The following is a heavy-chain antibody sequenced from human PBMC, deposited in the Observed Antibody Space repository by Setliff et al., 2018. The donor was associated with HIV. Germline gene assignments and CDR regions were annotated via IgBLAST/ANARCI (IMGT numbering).Heavy chain of an antibody. CDR1: GFSLTTSAVG. Sequence: SGPTLVNPTQTLTLTCAFSGFSLTTSAVGVGWIRQPPGKALEWLALIYWDDDKRYRSSLKSRLTITKDTSKNQVVLTMTNMDPVDTATYYYAHSLYCSSSNCSGLLFDYWGQGTLVTVSS. D-gene: IGHD2-2*01. V-gene: IGHV2-5*02. CDR2: IYWDDDK. J-gene: IGHJ4*02. CDR3: AHSLYCSSSNCSGLLFDY.